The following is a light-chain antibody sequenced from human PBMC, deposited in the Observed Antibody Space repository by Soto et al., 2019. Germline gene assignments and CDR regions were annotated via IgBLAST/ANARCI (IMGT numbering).Light chain of an antibody. CDR2: GAS. V-gene: IGKV3-20*01. Sequence: EIVLTQSPGTLSLSPRERATLSCRASQSVSSSYLAWYQQKPGQAPRLLIYGASSRATGISARLGGGGSWTAFTLTISRLEPDAFAVYYCKQYGSSPLFTFGPGTKVVIK. J-gene: IGKJ3*01. CDR1: QSVSSSY. CDR3: KQYGSSPLFT.